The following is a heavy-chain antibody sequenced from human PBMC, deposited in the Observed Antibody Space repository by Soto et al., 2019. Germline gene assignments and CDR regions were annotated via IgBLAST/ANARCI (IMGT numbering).Heavy chain of an antibody. J-gene: IGHJ6*02. CDR1: GLSVSTQY. CDR3: ASHPTSVYYVGATTSYYGMDV. D-gene: IGHD3-10*02. CDR2: IYRGGNT. V-gene: IGHV3-53*01. Sequence: EVQLVESGGGLIQPGGSLRLSCAASGLSVSTQYMSWVRQAPGKGLEWVSVIYRGGNTYYADSVKGRFTISRDNSKSMLYLQVNSLRAEDTAVYYCASHPTSVYYVGATTSYYGMDVWGQGTTVTVSS.